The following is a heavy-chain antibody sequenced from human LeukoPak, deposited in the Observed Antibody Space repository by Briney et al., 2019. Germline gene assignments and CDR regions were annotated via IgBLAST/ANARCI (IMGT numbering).Heavy chain of an antibody. CDR3: ARVVTTSVFHFDY. D-gene: IGHD2-21*02. CDR2: IYYSGST. Sequence: SETLSLTCTVSGGSISSYYWSWIRQPPGKGLEWIGYIYYSGSTNYNPSLKSRVTISVDTSKNQFSLKLSSVTAADTVVYYCARVVTTSVFHFDYWGQGTLVTVSS. V-gene: IGHV4-59*08. J-gene: IGHJ4*02. CDR1: GGSISSYY.